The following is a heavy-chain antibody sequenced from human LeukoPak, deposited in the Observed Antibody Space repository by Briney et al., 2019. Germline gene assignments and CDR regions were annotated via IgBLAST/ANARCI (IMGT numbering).Heavy chain of an antibody. V-gene: IGHV1-18*01. J-gene: IGHJ6*02. D-gene: IGHD1-1*01. CDR1: GYTFTSYG. Sequence: ASVTVSCKASGYTFTSYGISWVRQAPGQGLEWMGWISAYNGNTNYAQKLQGRVTMTTDTSTSTAYMELRSLRSDDTAVYYCAREYTLALSHYYYGMDVWGQGTTVTVSS. CDR2: ISAYNGNT. CDR3: AREYTLALSHYYYGMDV.